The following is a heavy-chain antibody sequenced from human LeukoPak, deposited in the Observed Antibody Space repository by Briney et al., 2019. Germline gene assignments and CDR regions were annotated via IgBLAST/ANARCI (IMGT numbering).Heavy chain of an antibody. CDR1: GFTFSRYS. CDR2: ISSSSSTI. Sequence: GGSLRLSCAASGFTFSRYSMNWVRQAPGKGLEWVSYISSSSSTIYYADSVKGRFTISRDNAKNSLYLQMNSLRAEDTAVYYCAKDSVGGNSDYWGQGTLVTVSS. CDR3: AKDSVGGNSDY. J-gene: IGHJ4*02. V-gene: IGHV3-48*04. D-gene: IGHD4-23*01.